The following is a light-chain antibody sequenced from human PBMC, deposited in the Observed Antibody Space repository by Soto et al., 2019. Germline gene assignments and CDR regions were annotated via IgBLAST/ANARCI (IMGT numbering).Light chain of an antibody. CDR3: QQYGSSPRT. CDR1: QSVSSNY. Sequence: EIVLTQSPGTLSLYPGERATLSCRASQSVSSNYLAWFQQQPGQALRLLGYGASRRAAGIPDRFSGSGSGTDFTLTISRLEPEDFAVYYCQQYGSSPRTFGQGTKVDIK. CDR2: GAS. J-gene: IGKJ1*01. V-gene: IGKV3-20*01.